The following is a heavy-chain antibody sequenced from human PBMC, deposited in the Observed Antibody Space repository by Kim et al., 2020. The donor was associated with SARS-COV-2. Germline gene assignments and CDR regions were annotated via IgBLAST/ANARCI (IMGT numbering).Heavy chain of an antibody. D-gene: IGHD2-15*01. CDR1: GGSFSGYY. CDR2: INHSGST. Sequence: SETLSLTCAVYGGSFSGYYWSWIRQPPGKGLEWIGEINHSGSTNYNPSLKSRVTISVDTSKNQFSLKLSSVTAADTAVYYCARGSGGLGYCSGGSCYSIVLDYWGQGTLVTVSS. CDR3: ARGSGGLGYCSGGSCYSIVLDY. V-gene: IGHV4-34*01. J-gene: IGHJ4*02.